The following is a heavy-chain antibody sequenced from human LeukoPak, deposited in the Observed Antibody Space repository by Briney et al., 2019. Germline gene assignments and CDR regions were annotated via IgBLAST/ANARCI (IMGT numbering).Heavy chain of an antibody. D-gene: IGHD4-11*01. J-gene: IGHJ4*02. CDR1: GGTFSSYA. CDR3: ARPGDYSNGYYFDY. V-gene: IGHV1-69*04. CDR2: IIPILGIA. Sequence: SVKVSCKASGGTFSSYAISWVRQAPGQGLEWMGRIIPILGIANYAQKFQGRVTITADKSTSTAYMELSSLRSEDTAVYYCARPGDYSNGYYFDYWGQGTLVTVSS.